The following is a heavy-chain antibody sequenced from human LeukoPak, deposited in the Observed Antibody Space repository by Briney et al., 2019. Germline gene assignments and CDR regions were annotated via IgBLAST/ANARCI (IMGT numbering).Heavy chain of an antibody. D-gene: IGHD5-12*01. J-gene: IGHJ4*02. V-gene: IGHV4-34*01. CDR1: GGSFSGYY. CDR2: INHSGST. CDR3: AGVTVATGGY. Sequence: SETLSLTCAVYGGSFSGYYWSWIRQPPGKGLEWIGEINHSGSTSYNPSLKSRVTISVDTSKNQFSLKLSSVTAADTAVYYCAGVTVATGGYWGQGTLVTVSS.